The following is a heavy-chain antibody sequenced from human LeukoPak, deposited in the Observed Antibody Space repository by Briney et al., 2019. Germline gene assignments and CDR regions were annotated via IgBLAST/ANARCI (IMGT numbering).Heavy chain of an antibody. D-gene: IGHD6-6*01. CDR2: ISGSGVST. CDR1: GFSFSSYA. CDR3: AKQRSSPYFDY. V-gene: IGHV3-23*01. Sequence: PGGSLRLSCAASGFSFSSYAMSWVRQAPGKGLKWVSAISGSGVSTYYADSVKGRFTISRDNSKNTLYLQMNSLRAEDTAVYYCAKQRSSPYFDYWGQGTLVTVSS. J-gene: IGHJ4*02.